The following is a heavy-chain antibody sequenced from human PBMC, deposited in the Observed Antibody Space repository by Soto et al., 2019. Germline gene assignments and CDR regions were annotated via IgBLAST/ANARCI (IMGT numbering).Heavy chain of an antibody. V-gene: IGHV1-2*04. CDR3: ARSGSQQWLVLAPGPLYFDY. CDR2: INPNSGGT. J-gene: IGHJ4*02. CDR1: GYTFTGYY. D-gene: IGHD6-19*01. Sequence: GASVKVSCKASGYTFTGYYMHWVRQAPGQGLEWMGWINPNSGGTNYAQKFQGWVTMTRDTSISTAYMELSRLRSDDTAVYYCARSGSQQWLVLAPGPLYFDYWGQGTLVTVSS.